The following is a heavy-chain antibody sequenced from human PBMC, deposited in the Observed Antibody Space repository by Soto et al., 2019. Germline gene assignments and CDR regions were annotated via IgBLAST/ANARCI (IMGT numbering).Heavy chain of an antibody. Sequence: KSSETLSLTCAVYGGSFSGYYWSWIRQAPGKGLEWIGEINHRGSTYNPSLTSRVTMSVDTSKNQFSLKLTSVTAADTAVYYCARDGFCTETSCRIGNWFDPWGQGTQVTVSS. CDR1: GGSFSGYY. J-gene: IGHJ5*02. V-gene: IGHV4-34*01. D-gene: IGHD2-8*02. CDR2: INHRGST. CDR3: ARDGFCTETSCRIGNWFDP.